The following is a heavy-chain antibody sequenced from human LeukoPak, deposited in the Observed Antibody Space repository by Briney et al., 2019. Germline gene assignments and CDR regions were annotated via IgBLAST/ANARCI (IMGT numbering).Heavy chain of an antibody. D-gene: IGHD2-21*02. Sequence: SETLSLTCAVHGGSFSGYYWSWIRQPPGKGLEWIGEINHSGSTNYNPSLKSRVTISVDTSKNQFSLKLSSVTAADTAVYYCANLAYCGGDCYSPYWYFDLWGRGTLVTVSS. CDR1: GGSFSGYY. CDR3: ANLAYCGGDCYSPYWYFDL. CDR2: INHSGST. J-gene: IGHJ2*01. V-gene: IGHV4-34*01.